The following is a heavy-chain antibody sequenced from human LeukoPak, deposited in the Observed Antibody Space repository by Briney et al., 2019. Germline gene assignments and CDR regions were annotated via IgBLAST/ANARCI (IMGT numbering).Heavy chain of an antibody. CDR3: ARKEYSSAWYVY. V-gene: IGHV3-48*01. J-gene: IGHJ4*02. D-gene: IGHD6-13*01. CDR1: GFTFSSYS. Sequence: GGSLRLSCAASGFTFSSYSLNWVRQAPGKGLEWVSYISSSSSTIYYADSVKGRFTISRDNAKNSLYLQMNSLRAEDTAVYFCARKEYSSAWYVYWGQGTLVTVSS. CDR2: ISSSSSTI.